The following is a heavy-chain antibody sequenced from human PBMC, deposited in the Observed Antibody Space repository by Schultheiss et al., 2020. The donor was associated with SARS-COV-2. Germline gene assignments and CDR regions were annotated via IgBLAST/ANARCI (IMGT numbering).Heavy chain of an antibody. V-gene: IGHV3-30*04. CDR2: ISYGGSNK. J-gene: IGHJ6*02. Sequence: GGSLRLSCAASGFTFSSYAMHWVRQAPGKGLEWVAVISYGGSNKYYADSVKGRFTISRDNSKNTLYLQMNSLRAEDTAVYYCARALTRITMVRGVSGYYYYYGMDVWGQGTTVTVSS. D-gene: IGHD3-10*01. CDR1: GFTFSSYA. CDR3: ARALTRITMVRGVSGYYYYYGMDV.